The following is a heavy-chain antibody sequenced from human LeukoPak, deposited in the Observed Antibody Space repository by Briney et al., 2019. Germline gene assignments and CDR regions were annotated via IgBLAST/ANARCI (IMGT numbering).Heavy chain of an antibody. D-gene: IGHD3-16*01. CDR3: MRGGDGFDP. V-gene: IGHV3-13*01. CDR2: IATGGDT. CDR1: GFTFRTYD. J-gene: IGHJ5*02. Sequence: GGSLRLSCAASGFTFRTYDMHWVRQVTGKSLEWVAAIATGGDTYFAGSVKGRFTISRENAKNSLYLQMNSLRVGDTAVYYCMRGGDGFDPWGQGTLVTVSS.